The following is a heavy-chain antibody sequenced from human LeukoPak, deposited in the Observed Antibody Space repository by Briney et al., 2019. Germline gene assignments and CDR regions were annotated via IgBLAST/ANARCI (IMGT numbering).Heavy chain of an antibody. D-gene: IGHD5-18*01. CDR1: GFTFSRYG. J-gene: IGHJ4*02. V-gene: IGHV3-30*18. CDR3: AKSHGYSYGFDY. Sequence: GGFLGLSCAASGFTFSRYGMHWVRQTPGKGLEWVAVISYDASNKYYADSVKGRFTISRDNSKNTLYLQMNSLRAEDTAVYYCAKSHGYSYGFDYWGQGTLVTVSS. CDR2: ISYDASNK.